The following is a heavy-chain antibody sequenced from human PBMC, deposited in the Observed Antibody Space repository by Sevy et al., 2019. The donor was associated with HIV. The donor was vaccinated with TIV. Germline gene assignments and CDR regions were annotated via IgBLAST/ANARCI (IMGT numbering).Heavy chain of an antibody. CDR3: ARGRAVAGSPHAFDI. CDR1: GFTFSSYW. V-gene: IGHV3-74*01. J-gene: IGHJ3*02. Sequence: GGSLRLSCAASGFTFSSYWMHWVRQAPGKGLMWVSRINGDGSSTSYADSVKGRFTISRDNAKNTLYLQMNSLRAEDTAVYYCARGRAVAGSPHAFDIWGQGTMVTVSS. D-gene: IGHD6-19*01. CDR2: INGDGSST.